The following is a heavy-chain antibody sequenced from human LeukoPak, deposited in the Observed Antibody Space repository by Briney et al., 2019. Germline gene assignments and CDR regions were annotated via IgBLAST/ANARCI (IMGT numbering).Heavy chain of an antibody. J-gene: IGHJ1*01. CDR3: ATPQYSSGWYVYFQH. CDR1: GYTFTGYY. Sequence: ASVKVSSKASGYTFTGYYMHWVRQAPGQGLEWMGWINPNSGGTNHAQKFQGRVTMTRDTSISTAYMELSRLRSDDTAVYYCATPQYSSGWYVYFQHWGQGTLVTVSS. D-gene: IGHD6-19*01. CDR2: INPNSGGT. V-gene: IGHV1-2*02.